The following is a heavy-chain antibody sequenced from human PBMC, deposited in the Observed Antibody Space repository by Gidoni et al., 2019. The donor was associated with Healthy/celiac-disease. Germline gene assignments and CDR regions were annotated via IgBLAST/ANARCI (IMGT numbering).Heavy chain of an antibody. D-gene: IGHD3-10*01. CDR1: GFTFTSYG. CDR3: AREVIWFRELNYGMDV. CDR2: IWYDGSNK. Sequence: VQLVESWGGVVQPGRSLILSCAASGFTFTSYGMHWVRQAPGKGLAWGGVIWYDGSNKYYADSVKGRFTISRDNSKNTLYLQMKSLRAEETAVYYCAREVIWFRELNYGMDVWGQGTTVTVSS. V-gene: IGHV3-33*01. J-gene: IGHJ6*02.